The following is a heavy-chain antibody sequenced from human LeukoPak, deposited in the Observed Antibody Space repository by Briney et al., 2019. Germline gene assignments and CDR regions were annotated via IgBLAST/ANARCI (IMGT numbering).Heavy chain of an antibody. CDR2: ISAADGDNT. CDR1: GFTFRNYA. V-gene: IGHV3-23*01. CDR3: AKFKGHYYYDSSGYCDN. J-gene: IGHJ4*02. D-gene: IGHD3-22*01. Sequence: GGSLRLSCAASGFTFRNYAMGWVRQAPGKGLEWVSVISAADGDNTYYADSVKGRFSISRDNSNYTLHLQMNSLRAEDTAVFYCAKFKGHYYYDSSGYCDNWGQGALVTVSS.